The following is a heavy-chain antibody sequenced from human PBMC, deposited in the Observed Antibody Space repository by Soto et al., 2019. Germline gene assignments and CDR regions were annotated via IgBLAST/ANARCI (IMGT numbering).Heavy chain of an antibody. CDR3: ARVDIVVVVAAARAEYFQH. D-gene: IGHD2-15*01. Sequence: ASVKVSCKASGYTFTSYYMHWVRQAPGQGLEWMGIINPSGGSTSYAQKFQGRVTMTRDTSTSTVYMELSSLRSEDTAVYYCARVDIVVVVAAARAEYFQHWGQGTLVTVSS. V-gene: IGHV1-46*03. CDR2: INPSGGST. J-gene: IGHJ1*01. CDR1: GYTFTSYY.